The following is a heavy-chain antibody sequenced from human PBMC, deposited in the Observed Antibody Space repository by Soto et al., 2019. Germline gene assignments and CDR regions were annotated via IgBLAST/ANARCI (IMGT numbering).Heavy chain of an antibody. V-gene: IGHV3-11*01. D-gene: IGHD3-10*01. CDR3: ASDPYYYASGF. Sequence: PWGSLRLSCAASGFGFSDHYMTWIRQAPGKGLEWVSKISGDGTTRYYADSVKGRFTVSRDNAKNSVYLQMSSLRAEDTAVYYCASDPYYYASGFWGQGTLVTVSS. CDR1: GFGFSDHY. CDR2: ISGDGTTR. J-gene: IGHJ4*02.